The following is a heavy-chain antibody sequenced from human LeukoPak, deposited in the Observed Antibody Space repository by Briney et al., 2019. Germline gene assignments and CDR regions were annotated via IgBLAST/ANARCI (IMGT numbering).Heavy chain of an antibody. J-gene: IGHJ4*02. Sequence: PGGSLKLSCAASGFMFSEYGMHWVRQAPGRGPEWVVFIRDDGSSQYFTESVKGRFTISKNNSKNTVSQQMNNLRSEDTAVYYYAKDWGARGCCGDYFDFWGQGSLVTVSS. D-gene: IGHD6-19*01. CDR3: AKDWGARGCCGDYFDF. CDR1: GFMFSEYG. V-gene: IGHV3-30*02. CDR2: IRDDGSSQ.